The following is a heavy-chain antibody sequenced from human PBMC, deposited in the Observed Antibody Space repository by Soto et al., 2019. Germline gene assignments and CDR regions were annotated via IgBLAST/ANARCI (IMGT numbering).Heavy chain of an antibody. D-gene: IGHD3-22*01. V-gene: IGHV1-69*13. J-gene: IGHJ6*02. Sequence: GASVKVSCKASGGTFSSYAISWVRQAPGQRLEWMGGIIPIFGTANYAQKFQGRVTITADESTSTAYMELSSLRSEDTAVSYCARALPDRHYYYYHGMDVWGQGTTVTVS. CDR2: IIPIFGTA. CDR3: ARALPDRHYYYYHGMDV. CDR1: GGTFSSYA.